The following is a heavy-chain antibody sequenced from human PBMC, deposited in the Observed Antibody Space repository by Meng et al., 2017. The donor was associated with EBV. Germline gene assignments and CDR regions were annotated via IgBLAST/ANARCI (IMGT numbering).Heavy chain of an antibody. V-gene: IGHV7-4-1*02. D-gene: IGHD1-1*01. J-gene: IGHJ4*02. CDR1: GYTFRNYA. Sequence: QGQLGQSGSEWKRPGASVKVSVKASGYTFRNYAINWMRQVPGQGLEWMGWINTYSGKATFAQGFTGRFVFSLDTPVTTAHLQISGLKTEDSAVYYCARGVEENGSHYPFDSWGQGTLVTVSS. CDR3: ARGVEENGSHYPFDS. CDR2: INTYSGKA.